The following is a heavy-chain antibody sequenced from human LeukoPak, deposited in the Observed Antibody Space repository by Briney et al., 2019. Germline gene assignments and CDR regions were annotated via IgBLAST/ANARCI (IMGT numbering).Heavy chain of an antibody. Sequence: GASVKVSCKASGYTFTGYYMHWVRRAPGQGLEWMGWISANNEYTKYAQKFQDRAVMTTDTSTSTAYMELRSLRSDDTAVYYCARDLLAYSYGSDAFDIWGQGTMVTVSS. V-gene: IGHV1-18*04. J-gene: IGHJ3*02. D-gene: IGHD5-18*01. CDR1: GYTFTGYY. CDR3: ARDLLAYSYGSDAFDI. CDR2: ISANNEYT.